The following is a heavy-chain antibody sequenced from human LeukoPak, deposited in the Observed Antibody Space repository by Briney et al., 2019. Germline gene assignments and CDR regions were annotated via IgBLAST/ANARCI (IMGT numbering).Heavy chain of an antibody. CDR2: INPNSGGT. CDR3: AKWRAADAFDI. D-gene: IGHD2-8*01. V-gene: IGHV1-2*02. Sequence: VASVKVSCKTSGYTFTDYSIHWVRQAPGQGLEWVGWINPNSGGTNYAQKFQGRVTMTRDTSISTAYMELSRLRSDDTAMYYCAKWRAADAFDIWGQGTMVTVSS. J-gene: IGHJ3*02. CDR1: GYTFTDYS.